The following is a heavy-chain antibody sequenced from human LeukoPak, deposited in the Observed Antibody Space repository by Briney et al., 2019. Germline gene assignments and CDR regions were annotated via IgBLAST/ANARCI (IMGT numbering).Heavy chain of an antibody. D-gene: IGHD2-2*02. V-gene: IGHV1-8*01. Sequence: ASVKVSCKASGYTFTSYDINWVRQATGQGLEWMGWMNPNSGNTGYAQKFQGRVIMTRNTSISTAYMELSSLRSEDTAVYYCARNKVVPAAIRSEGYYYYGMDVWGQGTTVTVSS. CDR1: GYTFTSYD. J-gene: IGHJ6*02. CDR2: MNPNSGNT. CDR3: ARNKVVPAAIRSEGYYYYGMDV.